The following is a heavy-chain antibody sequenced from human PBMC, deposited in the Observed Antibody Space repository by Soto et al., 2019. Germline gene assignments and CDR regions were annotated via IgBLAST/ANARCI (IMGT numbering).Heavy chain of an antibody. CDR1: GYTFTSYG. CDR2: ISAYNGNT. J-gene: IGHJ4*02. D-gene: IGHD2-2*01. V-gene: IGHV1-18*01. Sequence: ASVTVSCEASGYTFTSYGISWVRPAPGQGLEWMGWISAYNGNTNYAQKLQGRVTMTTDTSTSTAYMELRSLRSDDTAVYYCARDTRRYCSSTSCYAPGHWGQGTLVTVSS. CDR3: ARDTRRYCSSTSCYAPGH.